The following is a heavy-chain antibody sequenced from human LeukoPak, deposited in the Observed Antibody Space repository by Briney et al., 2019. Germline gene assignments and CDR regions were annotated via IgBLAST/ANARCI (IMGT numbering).Heavy chain of an antibody. J-gene: IGHJ4*02. CDR2: ISRDGDKT. D-gene: IGHD2-15*01. Sequence: GGSLRLSCAVSGFSLSINSMCWVRQAPGKGLEWVSGISRDGDKTYYVDSVEGRFTISRDTSKNTLYLQMDTLRVEDTATYYCAKEEVANDYWGQGTLVTVSS. CDR3: AKEEVANDY. CDR1: GFSLSINS. V-gene: IGHV3-23*01.